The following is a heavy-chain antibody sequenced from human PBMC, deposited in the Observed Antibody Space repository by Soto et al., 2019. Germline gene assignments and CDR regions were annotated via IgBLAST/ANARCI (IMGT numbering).Heavy chain of an antibody. D-gene: IGHD6-19*01. CDR2: IYYSGNT. Sequence: PSETLSLTCTVSGGSMSSTSDFWGWIRQPPGKGLEWIGSIYYSGNTYYNPSLRSRVTISVDTSKNQFSLKLSSVTAADTAVYYCARQGYSSGWRAPAFIDYWGQGTLVTVSS. CDR1: GGSMSSTSDF. J-gene: IGHJ4*02. V-gene: IGHV4-39*01. CDR3: ARQGYSSGWRAPAFIDY.